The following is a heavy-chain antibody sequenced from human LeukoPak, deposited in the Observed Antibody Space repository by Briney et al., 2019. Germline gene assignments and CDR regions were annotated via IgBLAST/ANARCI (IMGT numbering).Heavy chain of an antibody. CDR2: IYTSGSS. CDR3: ARGVRYFDWLPDS. J-gene: IGHJ4*02. Sequence: PSETLSLTCTVSGGSISSYYWGWIRQPAGKGLEWIGRIYTSGSSNYNPSLKSRVTMSVDTSKNQFSLKLSSVTAADTAVYYCARGVRYFDWLPDSWGQGTLVTVSS. V-gene: IGHV4-4*07. CDR1: GGSISSYY. D-gene: IGHD3-9*01.